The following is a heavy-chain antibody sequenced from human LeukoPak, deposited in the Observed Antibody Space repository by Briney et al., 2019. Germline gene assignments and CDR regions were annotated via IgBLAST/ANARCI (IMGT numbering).Heavy chain of an antibody. D-gene: IGHD3-22*01. CDR3: ARHSYTTYSSGYYRFDY. V-gene: IGHV1-2*02. CDR1: GYTFTGYY. J-gene: IGHJ4*02. Sequence: SSVKVCCKAAGYTFTGYYMHWVRQAPGQGLGRMGWIDPSSGGTNYAEKFPGRVTMTRDTSISTAYMELSRLRSDDTAVYYCARHSYTTYSSGYYRFDYWGQGTLVTVSS. CDR2: IDPSSGGT.